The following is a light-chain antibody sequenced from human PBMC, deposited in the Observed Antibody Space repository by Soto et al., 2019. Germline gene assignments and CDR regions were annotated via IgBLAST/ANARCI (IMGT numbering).Light chain of an antibody. CDR2: DAS. V-gene: IGKV1-5*01. CDR1: QSINTW. CDR3: QQYNRYSIT. J-gene: IGKJ5*01. Sequence: QSPSTLSASVGDRVTITCRASQSINTWLAWYQQKPGKAPKLLIYDASNLESGVPSRLSGSGSGTEFTLTISSLQPDDFATYYCQQYNRYSITFGQGTRLEIK.